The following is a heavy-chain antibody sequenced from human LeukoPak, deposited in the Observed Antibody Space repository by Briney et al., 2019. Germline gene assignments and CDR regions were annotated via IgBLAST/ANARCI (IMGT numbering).Heavy chain of an antibody. V-gene: IGHV4-34*01. CDR1: GGSFSGYY. CDR3: AREGSGGWYVPHPYYFDY. Sequence: SETLSLTCAVYGGSFSGYYWSWIRQPPGKGLEWIGEINHSGSTNYNPSLKSRVTISVDTSKNQFSLQLSSVTAADTAVYYCAREGSGGWYVPHPYYFDYWGQGTLVTVSS. J-gene: IGHJ4*02. CDR2: INHSGST. D-gene: IGHD6-19*01.